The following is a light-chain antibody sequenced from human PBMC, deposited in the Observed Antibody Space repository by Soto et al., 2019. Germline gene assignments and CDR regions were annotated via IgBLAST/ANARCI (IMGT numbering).Light chain of an antibody. Sequence: EIVLTQSPATLSVSPGDRATLSCRASQSVSSDLAWFQQNPGQAPRLLIYGASTRATGIPARFSGSGSGTEFTLTISSLQSEDLAIYYGQQYNNWPLTFGGGTKVEMK. CDR1: QSVSSD. CDR2: GAS. J-gene: IGKJ4*01. V-gene: IGKV3-15*01. CDR3: QQYNNWPLT.